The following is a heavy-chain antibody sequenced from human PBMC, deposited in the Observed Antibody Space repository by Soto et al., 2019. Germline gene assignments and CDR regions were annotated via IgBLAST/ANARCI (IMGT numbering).Heavy chain of an antibody. CDR1: GGSFSGYY. D-gene: IGHD2-8*02. V-gene: IGHV4-34*01. CDR2: INHSGST. CDR3: ARDKITGLFDY. Sequence: SETLSLTCAVYGGSFSGYYWTWIRQPPGTGLEWIGEINHSGSTNYNPSLKSRVTISVDTSKNQFSLKLTSVTAADTAVYYCARDKITGLFDYXGQGTLVTVSS. J-gene: IGHJ4*02.